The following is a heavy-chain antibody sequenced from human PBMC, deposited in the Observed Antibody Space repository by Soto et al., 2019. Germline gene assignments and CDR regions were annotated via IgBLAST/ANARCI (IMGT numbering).Heavy chain of an antibody. V-gene: IGHV3-11*01. D-gene: IGHD4-17*01. CDR1: GFTFSDYY. Sequence: GGSLRLSCAASGFTFSDYYMSWIRQAPEKGLERVSYISSSGSTIYYADSVKGRFTISRDNAKNSLYLQMNSLRAEDTAVYYCARTLEYGHMDVWGNGTSVTVSS. CDR2: ISSSGSTI. CDR3: ARTLEYGHMDV. J-gene: IGHJ6*03.